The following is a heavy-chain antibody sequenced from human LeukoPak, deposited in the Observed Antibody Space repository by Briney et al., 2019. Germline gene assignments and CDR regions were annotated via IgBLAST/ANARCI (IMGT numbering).Heavy chain of an antibody. CDR3: ARGGGYYAIDY. CDR2: ISGSGGNT. J-gene: IGHJ4*02. Sequence: GGSLRLSCAASGFSISSYAMNWVRQAPGKGLEWVSLISGSGGNTHYADSVKGRFTISRDISRNTLYLQMNSLRAEDTAVYYCARGGGYYAIDYWGQGTLVTVSS. V-gene: IGHV3-23*01. D-gene: IGHD1-26*01. CDR1: GFSISSYA.